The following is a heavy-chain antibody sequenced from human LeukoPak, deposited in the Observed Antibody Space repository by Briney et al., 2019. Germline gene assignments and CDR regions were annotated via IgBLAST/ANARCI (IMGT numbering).Heavy chain of an antibody. Sequence: ASVKVSCKASVYTFTGYYMHWVRQAPGQGLEWMGWINPNSGGTNYAQKFQGRVTMTRDTSISTAYMVLSRLRSDDTAVYYCARRLDGDYYFDIWGQGTMVTVSS. V-gene: IGHV1-2*02. CDR2: INPNSGGT. CDR3: ARRLDGDYYFDI. CDR1: VYTFTGYY. D-gene: IGHD4-17*01. J-gene: IGHJ3*02.